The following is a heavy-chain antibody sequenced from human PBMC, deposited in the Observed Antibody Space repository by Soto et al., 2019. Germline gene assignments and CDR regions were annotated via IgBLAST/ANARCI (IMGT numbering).Heavy chain of an antibody. D-gene: IGHD2-15*01. CDR1: GGSINSGDSY. CDR2: INYRGST. CDR3: ARDAPGVAPY. V-gene: IGHV4-31*03. J-gene: IGHJ4*02. Sequence: QVQLQESGPGLVRHSQTLSLTCTVSGGSINSGDSYWNWIRQHPEKGLEWIGYINYRGSTFYNPSLKSRIIISVDTSKNQFSLSLSSVTAADTAVYYCARDAPGVAPYWGQGTLVTVSS.